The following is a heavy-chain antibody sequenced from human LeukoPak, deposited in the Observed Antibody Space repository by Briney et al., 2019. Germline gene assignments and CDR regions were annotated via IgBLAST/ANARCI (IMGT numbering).Heavy chain of an antibody. Sequence: GGSLRLSCAASGFTFSSYAMSWVRQAPGKGLEWVSGIGGSGDNTYYADSVKGRFTISRDNSKNTLYVQVNSLGTEDTAAYYCAKGSYYDSSGSFYFDYWGQGTLVTVSS. V-gene: IGHV3-23*01. CDR1: GFTFSSYA. CDR3: AKGSYYDSSGSFYFDY. CDR2: IGGSGDNT. J-gene: IGHJ4*02. D-gene: IGHD3-22*01.